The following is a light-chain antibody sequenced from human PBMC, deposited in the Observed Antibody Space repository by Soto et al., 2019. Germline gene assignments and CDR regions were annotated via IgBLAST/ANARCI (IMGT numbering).Light chain of an antibody. CDR1: NSDVGSYNR. V-gene: IGLV2-14*01. CDR2: DVN. Sequence: QSVLTQPASVSGSPGQSITISCTGTNSDVGSYNRVSWYQQPPGTAPKLIIYDVNNRPPGVSYRFSGSKSGNTASLTISGLQAEDEADYYCNSYTTSETYVFGTGTKVTVL. J-gene: IGLJ1*01. CDR3: NSYTTSETYV.